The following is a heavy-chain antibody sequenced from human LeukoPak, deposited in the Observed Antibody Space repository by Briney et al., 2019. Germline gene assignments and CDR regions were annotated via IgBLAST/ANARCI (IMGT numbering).Heavy chain of an antibody. CDR2: IYPGDSDT. D-gene: IGHD6-13*01. J-gene: IGHJ4*02. CDR3: ARHERAVAGKTDY. V-gene: IGHV5-51*01. CDR1: GYTTYW. Sequence: GESLKISCKSSGYTTYWIGWVRQMPGKGLEWMGVIYPGDSDTRYSPSFQGQVTISADKSINTAYLQWRSLKASDTAMYYCARHERAVAGKTDYWGQGTLVTVSS.